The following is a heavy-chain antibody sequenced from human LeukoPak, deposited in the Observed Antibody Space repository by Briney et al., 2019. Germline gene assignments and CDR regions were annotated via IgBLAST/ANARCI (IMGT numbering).Heavy chain of an antibody. CDR1: GGSISSSPYY. CDR2: IYYSGST. CDR3: AREAYGSGSYCDY. V-gene: IGHV4-39*07. J-gene: IGHJ4*02. D-gene: IGHD3-10*01. Sequence: SETLSLTCTVSGGSISSSPYYWGWIRQSPGKGLEWIGSIYYSGSTYYNPSLKSRVTISVDTSKNQFSLKLSSVTAADTAVYYCAREAYGSGSYCDYWGQGTLVTVSS.